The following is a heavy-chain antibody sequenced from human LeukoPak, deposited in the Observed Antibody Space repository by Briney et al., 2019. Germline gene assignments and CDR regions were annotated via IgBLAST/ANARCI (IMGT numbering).Heavy chain of an antibody. D-gene: IGHD2-2*01. V-gene: IGHV3-30*02. J-gene: IGHJ3*02. CDR3: ATGIYSTSWPNAFDI. Sequence: GGSLRLSCAASGFTFSSYGMHWVRQAPGKGLEWVAFIRYDGSNKYYADSVKGRFTISRDNAKNSLYLQMNSLRAEDTAVYYCATGIYSTSWPNAFDIWGQGTMVTVSS. CDR2: IRYDGSNK. CDR1: GFTFSSYG.